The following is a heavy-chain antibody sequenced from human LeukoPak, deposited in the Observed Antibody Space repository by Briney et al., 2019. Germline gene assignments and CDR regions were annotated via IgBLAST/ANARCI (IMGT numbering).Heavy chain of an antibody. V-gene: IGHV4-34*01. D-gene: IGHD6-19*01. J-gene: IGHJ4*02. Sequence: SETLSLTCAVYGGSFSGYYWSWVRQPPGKGLEWIGEINHSGSTNYNPSLKSRVTISVDTSKNQFSLKLSSVTAADTAVYYCPRGLGEAVAGRNYWGQGTLVTASP. CDR1: GGSFSGYY. CDR2: INHSGST. CDR3: PRGLGEAVAGRNY.